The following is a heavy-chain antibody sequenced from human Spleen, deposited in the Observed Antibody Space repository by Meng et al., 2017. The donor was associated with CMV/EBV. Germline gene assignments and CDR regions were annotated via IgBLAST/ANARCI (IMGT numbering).Heavy chain of an antibody. CDR1: GGSFSGYY. Sequence: QGQLQQWGAGLFKPSETLSLTCAVYGGSFSGYYWSWIRQPPGKGLEWIGEINHSGSTNYNPSLKSRVTISVDTSKNQFSLKLSSVTAADTAVYYCARGLPGLAARPGRWFDPWGQGTLVTVSS. CDR2: INHSGST. V-gene: IGHV4-34*01. D-gene: IGHD6-6*01. CDR3: ARGLPGLAARPGRWFDP. J-gene: IGHJ5*02.